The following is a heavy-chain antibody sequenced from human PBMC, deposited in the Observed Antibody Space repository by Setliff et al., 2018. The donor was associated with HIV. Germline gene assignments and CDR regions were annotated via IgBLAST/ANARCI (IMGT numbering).Heavy chain of an antibody. Sequence: ASVKVSCKASGYTFSSYDINWVRQATGQGLEWMGWMNPNSGNTGYAQKFQGRVTMTRNTSISTAYMELSSLRSEDTAMYYCARVLRGSSGWYGYYYTDVWGKGTTVTVCS. V-gene: IGHV1-8*02. CDR3: ARVLRGSSGWYGYYYTDV. D-gene: IGHD6-19*01. CDR2: MNPNSGNT. CDR1: GYTFSSYD. J-gene: IGHJ6*03.